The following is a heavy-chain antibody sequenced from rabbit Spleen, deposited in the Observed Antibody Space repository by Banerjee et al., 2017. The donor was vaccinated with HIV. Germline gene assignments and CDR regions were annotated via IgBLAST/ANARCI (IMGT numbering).Heavy chain of an antibody. CDR2: INTATGKA. Sequence: QEQLVESGGGLVQPGGSLTLTCKASGFSFSDRDVMCWVRQAPGKGLEWIACINTATGKAVYSNWVNGRFTISRTSSTTVTLQLTSLAAADTATYFCARDLVTVIGWNFNLWGPGTLVTVS. CDR1: GFSFSDRDV. CDR3: ARDLVTVIGWNFNL. V-gene: IGHV1S45*01. D-gene: IGHD5-1*01. J-gene: IGHJ4*01.